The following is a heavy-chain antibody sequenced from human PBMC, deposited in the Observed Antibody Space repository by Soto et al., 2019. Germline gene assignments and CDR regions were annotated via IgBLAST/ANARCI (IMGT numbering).Heavy chain of an antibody. Sequence: PGGSLRLSCAASGFTFSTYNMNWVRQAPGKGLEWVSFITTSSSYISYADSVKGRFTVSRDDAKNSLYLQMNSLGAEDTAVYYCVRDHQGTLVTAEGFHCWGQGTLVTVSS. V-gene: IGHV3-21*04. CDR3: VRDHQGTLVTAEGFHC. D-gene: IGHD2-21*02. CDR2: ITTSSSYI. CDR1: GFTFSTYN. J-gene: IGHJ4*02.